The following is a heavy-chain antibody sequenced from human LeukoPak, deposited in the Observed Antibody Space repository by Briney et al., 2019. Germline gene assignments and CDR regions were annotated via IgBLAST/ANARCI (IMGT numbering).Heavy chain of an antibody. V-gene: IGHV3-30*02. D-gene: IGHD4-23*01. CDR2: MRYDGSNT. J-gene: IGHJ6*03. CDR3: AKGYGGNYYYYYMDV. CDR1: GFTLSSYG. Sequence: GGTLRLSCAASGFTLSSYGMHWGRHAPRPGLGRVGFMRYDGSNTYYAASVKGRFTISRDNSKNTLYLQMNSLRAEDTAVYYCAKGYGGNYYYYYMDVWGKGTTVTVSS.